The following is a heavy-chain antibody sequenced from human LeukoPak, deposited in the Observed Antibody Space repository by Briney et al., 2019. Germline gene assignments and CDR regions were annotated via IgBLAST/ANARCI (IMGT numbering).Heavy chain of an antibody. CDR1: GGSFSGYY. CDR2: INHSGST. V-gene: IGHV4-34*01. D-gene: IGHD2-8*01. Sequence: PSETLSLTCAVYGGSFSGYYWSWIRQPLGKGLEWIGEINHSGSTNYNPSLKSRVTISVDTSKNQFSLKLSSVTAADTAVYYCARGGLMVYAVRVQNDAFDIWGQGTMVTVSS. J-gene: IGHJ3*02. CDR3: ARGGLMVYAVRVQNDAFDI.